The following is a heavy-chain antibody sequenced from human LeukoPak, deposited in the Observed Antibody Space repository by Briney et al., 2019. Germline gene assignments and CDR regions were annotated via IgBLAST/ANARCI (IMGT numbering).Heavy chain of an antibody. J-gene: IGHJ3*02. CDR2: IYHSGST. Sequence: PSETLSLTCTVSGGSISSYYWSWIRQPPGKGLEWIGYIYHSGSTYYNPSLKSRVTISVDRSKNQFSLKLSSVTAADTAVYYCARARAADKAFDIWGQGTMVTVSS. V-gene: IGHV4-59*12. CDR3: ARARAADKAFDI. D-gene: IGHD2-15*01. CDR1: GGSISSYY.